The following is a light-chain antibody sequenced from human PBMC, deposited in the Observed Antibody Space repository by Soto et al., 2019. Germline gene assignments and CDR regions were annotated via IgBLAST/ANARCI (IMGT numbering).Light chain of an antibody. CDR3: QQYNDWARWT. CDR1: QSISSN. CDR2: GAS. J-gene: IGKJ2*01. Sequence: EIVMTQSPATLFVSPGESATLSCRASQSISSNLAWYQQKPGQAPRPLIYGASTRATGIPARFSGSGSGTEFTLTISSLQSEDFAVYYCQQYNDWARWTFGQGTKLEIK. V-gene: IGKV3-15*01.